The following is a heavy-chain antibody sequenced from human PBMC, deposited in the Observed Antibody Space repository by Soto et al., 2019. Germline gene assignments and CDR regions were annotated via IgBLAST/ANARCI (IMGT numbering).Heavy chain of an antibody. J-gene: IGHJ4*02. CDR3: AADPRPQLVPIDY. CDR2: IKQDGREK. D-gene: IGHD6-6*01. Sequence: EVQLVESGGGLVQPGGSLRLSCAASGFTFSSFWMTWVRQALGKGLEWVANIKQDGREKYYVDSVKGRFTISRDNAKNSLYLQMNSLTAEDTAVYYCAADPRPQLVPIDYWGQGTLVTVSS. CDR1: GFTFSSFW. V-gene: IGHV3-7*01.